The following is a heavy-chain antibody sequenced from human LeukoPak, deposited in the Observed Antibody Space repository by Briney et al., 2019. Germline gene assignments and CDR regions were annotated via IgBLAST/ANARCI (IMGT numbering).Heavy chain of an antibody. CDR3: AREGSGGRPFDY. J-gene: IGHJ4*02. Sequence: SETLPLTCTVYGGSISSYYWSWIRQPAGKGLEWIGRIYTSGSTNYNPSLKSRVTMSVDTSKNQFSLMLNSVTAADTAVYYCAREGSGGRPFDYWGQGTLVTVPS. CDR2: IYTSGST. D-gene: IGHD3-10*01. V-gene: IGHV4-4*07. CDR1: GGSISSYY.